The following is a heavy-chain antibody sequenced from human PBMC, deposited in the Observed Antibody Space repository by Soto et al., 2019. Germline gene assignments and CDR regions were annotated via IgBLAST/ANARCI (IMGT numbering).Heavy chain of an antibody. CDR3: ARVFTADGTGEIDK. J-gene: IGHJ4*02. CDR2: INTDNGDT. D-gene: IGHD6-13*01. Sequence: QVQLVQSGAEVKKPGASVRLSCKPSGYTFSTFGITWVRQAPGQGLDWMGWINTDNGDTNYAKNFQGRVTMTTDTSTNTAYMKMRSLRYDYTGVYYCARVFTADGTGEIDKWGQGTPVTVSA. CDR1: GYTFSTFG. V-gene: IGHV1-18*01.